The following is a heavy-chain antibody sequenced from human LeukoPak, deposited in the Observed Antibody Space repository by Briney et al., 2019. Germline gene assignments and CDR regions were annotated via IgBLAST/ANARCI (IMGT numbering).Heavy chain of an antibody. Sequence: PGGSLRLSCAASGFTFSGSGMHWVRQAPGKGLEWVAFIRYHGSDKFYADSVKGRFTITRDNAKNSLYLQMNSLRAEDTAVYYCARGEYYYGSDWGQGTLVTVSS. V-gene: IGHV3-30*02. J-gene: IGHJ4*02. CDR2: IRYHGSDK. CDR3: ARGEYYYGSD. D-gene: IGHD3-10*01. CDR1: GFTFSGSG.